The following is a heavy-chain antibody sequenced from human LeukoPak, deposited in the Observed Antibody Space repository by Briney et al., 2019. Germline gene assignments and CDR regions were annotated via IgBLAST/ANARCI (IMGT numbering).Heavy chain of an antibody. CDR3: ARLRSRSMIAIRKSDAFDI. V-gene: IGHV4-34*01. D-gene: IGHD3-22*01. J-gene: IGHJ3*02. CDR1: GGSFSGYY. CDR2: INHSGST. Sequence: PSETLSLTCAVYGGSFSGYYWSWIRQPPGKGLEWIGEINHSGSTNYNPSLKSRVTISVDTSKNQFSLKLSSVTAADTAVYYCARLRSRSMIAIRKSDAFDIWGQGTMVTVSS.